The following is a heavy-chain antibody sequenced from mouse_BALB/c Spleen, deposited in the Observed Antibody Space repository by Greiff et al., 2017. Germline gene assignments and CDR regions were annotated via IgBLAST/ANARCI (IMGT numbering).Heavy chain of an antibody. CDR1: GYAFSSSW. CDR2: IYPGDGDT. Sequence: QVQLQQSGPELVKPGASVKISCKASGYAFSSSWMNWVKQRPGQGLEWIGRIYPGDGDTNYNGKFKGKATLTADKSSSTAYMQLSSLTSVDSAVYFCARGDYRYDGTWFAYWGQGTLVTVSA. CDR3: ARGDYRYDGTWFAY. J-gene: IGHJ3*01. V-gene: IGHV1-82*01. D-gene: IGHD2-14*01.